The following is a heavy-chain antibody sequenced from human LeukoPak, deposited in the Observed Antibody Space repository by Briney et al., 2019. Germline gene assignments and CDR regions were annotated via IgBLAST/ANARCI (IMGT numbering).Heavy chain of an antibody. CDR1: GFTFSSYW. V-gene: IGHV3-7*01. D-gene: IGHD3-3*01. CDR3: ARPLSWAREGYDFWSGYLPDDAFDI. Sequence: PGGSLRLPCAASGFTFSSYWMSWVRQAPGKGLEWVANIKQDGSEKYYVDSVKGRFTISRDNAKNSLYLQMNSLRAEDTAVYYCARPLSWAREGYDFWSGYLPDDAFDIWGQGTMVTVSS. J-gene: IGHJ3*02. CDR2: IKQDGSEK.